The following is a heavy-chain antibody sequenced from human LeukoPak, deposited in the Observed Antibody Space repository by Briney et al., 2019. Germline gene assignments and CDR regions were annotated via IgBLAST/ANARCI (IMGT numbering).Heavy chain of an antibody. J-gene: IGHJ6*03. V-gene: IGHV4-38-2*02. Sequence: SETLSLTCTVSGYSISSGYYWGWIRQPPGKGLEWIGSIYYSGSTNYNPSLKSRVTISVDTSKNQFSLKLSSVTAADTAVYYCARVNFDWLLYHYYYYMDVWGKGTTVTISS. CDR3: ARVNFDWLLYHYYYYMDV. CDR2: IYYSGST. D-gene: IGHD3-9*01. CDR1: GYSISSGYY.